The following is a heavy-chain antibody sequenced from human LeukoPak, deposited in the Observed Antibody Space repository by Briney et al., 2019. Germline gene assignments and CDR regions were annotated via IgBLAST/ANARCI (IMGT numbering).Heavy chain of an antibody. D-gene: IGHD1-26*01. CDR3: ARGRVPREEVDY. V-gene: IGHV1-46*01. CDR2: ISPSGGST. Sequence: GASVKVSCKASGYTFTSYYMHWVRQAPGQGLEWMGIISPSGGSTTYAQKFQGRVTMTRDTSTSTVYMELSSLRSEDTAVYYCARGRVPREEVDYWGQGTLVTVSS. CDR1: GYTFTSYY. J-gene: IGHJ4*02.